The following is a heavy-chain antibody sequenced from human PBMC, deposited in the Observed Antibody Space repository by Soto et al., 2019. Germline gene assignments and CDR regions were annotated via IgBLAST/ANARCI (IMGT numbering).Heavy chain of an antibody. J-gene: IGHJ5*02. Sequence: KQSQTLSLTCTVSGGSISSSSYYWGWIRQPPGKGLEWIGSIYYSGSTYYNPSLKSRVTISVDTSKNQFSLKLSSVTAADTAVYYCARSLIAAAGTFNWFDPWGQGTLGTVSS. CDR3: ARSLIAAAGTFNWFDP. V-gene: IGHV4-39*01. CDR1: GGSISSSSYY. CDR2: IYYSGST. D-gene: IGHD6-13*01.